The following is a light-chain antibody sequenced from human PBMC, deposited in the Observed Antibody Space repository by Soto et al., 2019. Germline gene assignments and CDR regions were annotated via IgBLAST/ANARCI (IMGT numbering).Light chain of an antibody. J-gene: IGLJ1*01. CDR3: SSYTSSSTRV. Sequence: GASNDVGGYNYVSWYQQHPGKAPKLMIYEVSNRPSGVSNRFSGSKSGNTASLTISGLQAEDEADYYCSSYTSSSTRVFGTGTKVTVL. CDR2: EVS. CDR1: SNDVGGYNY. V-gene: IGLV2-14*01.